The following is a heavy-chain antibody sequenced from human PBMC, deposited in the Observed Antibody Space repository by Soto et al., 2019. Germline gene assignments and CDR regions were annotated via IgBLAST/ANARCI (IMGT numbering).Heavy chain of an antibody. Sequence: ASVKVSCKASGYTFTSYGISWVRQAPGQGLEWMGWISAYNGNTNYAQKLQGRVTMTTDTSTSTAYMELRSLRSDDTAVYYCARTEYYDFWSGYYTYPGHFDYWGQGTLVTVSS. CDR1: GYTFTSYG. CDR3: ARTEYYDFWSGYYTYPGHFDY. D-gene: IGHD3-3*01. J-gene: IGHJ4*02. CDR2: ISAYNGNT. V-gene: IGHV1-18*04.